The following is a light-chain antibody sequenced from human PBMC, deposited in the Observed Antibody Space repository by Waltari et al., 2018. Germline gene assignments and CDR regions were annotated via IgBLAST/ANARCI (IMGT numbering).Light chain of an antibody. CDR3: QQSYSSPRT. CDR2: AAS. Sequence: DIKMTQSPSSLSASVGDRVTITCRASQSIASNLSWYQQKPGKAPKLLIYAASSLQSGVPSRFSARGSGTDFTLTISSLQREDFATYYCQQSYSSPRTFGQGTKVEVK. CDR1: QSIASN. J-gene: IGKJ1*01. V-gene: IGKV1-39*01.